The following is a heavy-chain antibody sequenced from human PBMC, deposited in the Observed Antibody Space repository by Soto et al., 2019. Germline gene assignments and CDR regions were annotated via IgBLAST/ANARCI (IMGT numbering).Heavy chain of an antibody. CDR2: VSSRGGK. J-gene: IGHJ4*02. Sequence: GGSLRLSCAASGFTFSTYAMGWVRQAPGKGLECVSVVSSRGGKHYAASVKGRFTVSRDNSKNTLSLQMNSLRADDTALYYCAKRSGAGGHFDYWGQGALVTVSS. D-gene: IGHD2-15*01. CDR1: GFTFSTYA. CDR3: AKRSGAGGHFDY. V-gene: IGHV3-23*01.